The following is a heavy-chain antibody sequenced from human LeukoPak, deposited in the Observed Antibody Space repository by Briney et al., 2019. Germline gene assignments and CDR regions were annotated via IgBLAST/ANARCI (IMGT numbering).Heavy chain of an antibody. CDR1: GGSISSGSYY. V-gene: IGHV4-39*01. CDR2: IYYSGST. CDR3: ARHAIDSSGYYLDYFDY. D-gene: IGHD3-22*01. J-gene: IGHJ4*02. Sequence: PSETLSLTCTVSGGSISSGSYYWGWIRQPPGKGLEWIGSIYYSGSTYNNPSLKSRVTISVDTPKKFSLKLSSVTAADTAVYYCARHAIDSSGYYLDYFDYWGQGTLVTVSS.